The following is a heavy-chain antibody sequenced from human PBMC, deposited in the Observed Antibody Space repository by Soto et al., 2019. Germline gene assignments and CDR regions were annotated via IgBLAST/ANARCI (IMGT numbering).Heavy chain of an antibody. CDR3: ATEPTPDSSSWDSSGP. J-gene: IGHJ5*02. V-gene: IGHV3-23*01. CDR1: GFTFSGYA. D-gene: IGHD6-13*01. Sequence: GGSLRLSCAASGFTFSGYAMRWVRQAPGKGLDWVSAISGSGDSTYYADSVKGRVTISRDNSKNTLYLQMNSLRAEDTAVYYCATEPTPDSSSWDSSGPLGQGTVVTFAS. CDR2: ISGSGDST.